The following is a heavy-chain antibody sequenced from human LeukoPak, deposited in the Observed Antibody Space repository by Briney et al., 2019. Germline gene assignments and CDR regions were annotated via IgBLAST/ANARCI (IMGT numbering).Heavy chain of an antibody. CDR2: INPNSGGT. CDR1: GYTFTGYY. J-gene: IGHJ4*02. Sequence: GASVKVSCKASGYTFTGYYMHWVRQAPGQGLEWMGWINPNSGGTNYAQKFQGRVTMTRDTSISTAYMELSRLRSDDPAVYYCASARGEITIFSQHSFSYFDYWGQGTLVTVSS. D-gene: IGHD3-9*01. CDR3: ASARGEITIFSQHSFSYFDY. V-gene: IGHV1-2*02.